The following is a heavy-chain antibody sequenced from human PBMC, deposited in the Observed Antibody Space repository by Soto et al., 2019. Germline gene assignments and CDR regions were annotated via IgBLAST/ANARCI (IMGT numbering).Heavy chain of an antibody. J-gene: IGHJ6*01. Sequence: SETLSVTCTVSEGSIRIGGYYWSWVRQNPRRGLEWIGNIYYSGNTYYNPSLKSRLTISVDTSKNQFSLNLSSVTAADTAVYYCARDRLMATAGTARHYFGLDVWGQGTTVTVSS. CDR2: IYYSGNT. V-gene: IGHV4-31*03. D-gene: IGHD5-18*01. CDR3: ARDRLMATAGTARHYFGLDV. CDR1: EGSIRIGGYY.